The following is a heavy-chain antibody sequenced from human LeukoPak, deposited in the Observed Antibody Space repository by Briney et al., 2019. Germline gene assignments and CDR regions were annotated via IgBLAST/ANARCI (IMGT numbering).Heavy chain of an antibody. CDR1: GFTFSSYA. V-gene: IGHV3-23*01. D-gene: IGHD1-26*01. J-gene: IGHJ4*02. Sequence: GGSLRLSCAASGFTFSSYAMSWVRQAPGKGLEWVSAISGSGGSTYYADSVKGRFTISRDNSKNTLYLQMNSLRAEDTAVYYCAHTPEWEPYYFDYWGQGTLVTVSS. CDR3: AHTPEWEPYYFDY. CDR2: ISGSGGST.